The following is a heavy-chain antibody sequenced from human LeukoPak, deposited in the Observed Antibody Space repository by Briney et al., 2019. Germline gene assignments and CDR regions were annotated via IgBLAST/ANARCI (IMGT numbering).Heavy chain of an antibody. CDR2: IYYSGST. J-gene: IGHJ3*02. CDR1: GGSISSYY. V-gene: IGHV4-59*08. D-gene: IGHD3-10*01. Sequence: SETLSLTCTVSGGSISSYYWSWIRQPPGKGLEWIGYIYYSGSTNYNPSLKSRVTISVDTSKNQFSLKLSSVTAADTAVYYCARGWGSGSIPDAFDIWGQGTMVTVSS. CDR3: ARGWGSGSIPDAFDI.